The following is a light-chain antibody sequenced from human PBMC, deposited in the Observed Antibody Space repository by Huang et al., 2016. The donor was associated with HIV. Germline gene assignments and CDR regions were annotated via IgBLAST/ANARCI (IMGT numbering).Light chain of an antibody. Sequence: DIQMTQSPSTLSASVGDRVTITCRARQRISNYLAWYQQKPGKAPKLLIYKASTLESGVPSRFSGSGSGTEFTLTISSLQPDDFATYYCQQYNSYRTFGQGTKVEIK. J-gene: IGKJ1*01. CDR2: KAS. V-gene: IGKV1-5*03. CDR3: QQYNSYRT. CDR1: QRISNY.